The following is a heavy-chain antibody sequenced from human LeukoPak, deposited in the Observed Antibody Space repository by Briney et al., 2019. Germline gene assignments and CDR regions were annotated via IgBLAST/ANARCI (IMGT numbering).Heavy chain of an antibody. CDR1: GFTFSNYW. CDR2: VNSDGSNT. J-gene: IGHJ6*02. V-gene: IGHV3-74*01. CDR3: ATPRGDYYYGMDV. D-gene: IGHD3-10*01. Sequence: GGSLRLSCAASGFTFSNYWMHWVRQAHGKGLVWVSRVNSDGSNTYYADSVRGRFTISRDNAKNTLYLQRNSLRAEDTAVYYCATPRGDYYYGMDVWGLGTTVTVSS.